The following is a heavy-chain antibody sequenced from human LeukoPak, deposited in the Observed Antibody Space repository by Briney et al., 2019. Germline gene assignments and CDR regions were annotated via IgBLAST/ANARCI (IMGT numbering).Heavy chain of an antibody. J-gene: IGHJ5*02. CDR3: ARTGYSYGYHWFDP. D-gene: IGHD5-18*01. CDR1: GYSISSGYY. Sequence: PSETLSLTCAVSGYSISSGYYWGWIRQPPGKGLEWIGSIYHSGSTYYNPSLKSRVTISVDTFKNQFSLKLSSVTAADTAVYYCARTGYSYGYHWFDPWGQGTLVTVSS. V-gene: IGHV4-38-2*01. CDR2: IYHSGST.